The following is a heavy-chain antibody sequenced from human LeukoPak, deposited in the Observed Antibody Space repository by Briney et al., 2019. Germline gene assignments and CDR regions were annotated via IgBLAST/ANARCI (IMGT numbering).Heavy chain of an antibody. CDR2: ISSSSSYI. D-gene: IGHD2-8*01. J-gene: IGHJ4*02. CDR1: GFTFSSYS. Sequence: GGSLRLSCAASGFTFSSYSMNWVRQAPGKGLEWVSSISSSSSYIYYADSVKGRFTISRDNAKNSLYLQMNSLRAEDTAVYYCARLNIVLMVYAVDYWGQETLVTVSS. V-gene: IGHV3-21*01. CDR3: ARLNIVLMVYAVDY.